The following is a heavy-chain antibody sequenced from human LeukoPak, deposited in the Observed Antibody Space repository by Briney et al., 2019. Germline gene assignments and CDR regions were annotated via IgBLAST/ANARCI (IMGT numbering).Heavy chain of an antibody. Sequence: PSETLSLTCAVYGGSFSGYYWSWIRQPPGKGLEWSGEINHSGSNNYNPSLKSRVTISVDTSKNQFSLKLSSVTAADTAVYYCARPEAVAGTGAFDIWGQGTMVTVSS. J-gene: IGHJ3*02. CDR2: INHSGSN. CDR3: ARPEAVAGTGAFDI. CDR1: GGSFSGYY. V-gene: IGHV4-34*01. D-gene: IGHD6-19*01.